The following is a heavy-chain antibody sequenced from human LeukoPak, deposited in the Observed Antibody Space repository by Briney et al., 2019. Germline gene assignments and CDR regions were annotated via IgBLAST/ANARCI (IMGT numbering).Heavy chain of an antibody. J-gene: IGHJ4*02. CDR3: TRDPVTYCGGDC. D-gene: IGHD2-21*01. V-gene: IGHV3-53*01. CDR1: GFSVSNNH. Sequence: GGSLRLSCAVSGFSVSNNHMSWVRQAPGKGLEWLSVLFSGGSTNYADSVKGRFTISRDQSKNTLFLQMNNLRVEDTAVYFCTRDPVTYCGGDCWGQGTLVTVSS. CDR2: LFSGGST.